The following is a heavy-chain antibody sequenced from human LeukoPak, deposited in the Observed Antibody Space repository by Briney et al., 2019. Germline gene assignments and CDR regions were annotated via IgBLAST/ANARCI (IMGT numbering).Heavy chain of an antibody. CDR1: GFTFDDYA. Sequence: GGSLRLSCAASGFTFDDYAMHWVRQAPGKGLEWVSGISWNGGSIGYADSVKGRFTISRDSAKNSLYLQMSSLRVEDTALYYCAKGVYSGCYYPFDYWGQGILVTVSS. V-gene: IGHV3-9*01. J-gene: IGHJ4*02. CDR3: AKGVYSGCYYPFDY. CDR2: ISWNGGSI. D-gene: IGHD1-26*01.